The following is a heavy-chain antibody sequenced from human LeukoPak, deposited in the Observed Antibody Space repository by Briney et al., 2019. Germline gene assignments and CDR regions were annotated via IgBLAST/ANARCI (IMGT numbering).Heavy chain of an antibody. Sequence: ASVKVSCKASGYTFTSYGISWVRQAPGQGLEWMGWISAYNGNTNYAQKLQGRVTMTTDTSTSTAYMELRSLRSDDTAVYYCAREVAAAGTSGALDYWGQGTLVTVSS. CDR1: GYTFTSYG. CDR2: ISAYNGNT. CDR3: AREVAAAGTSGALDY. J-gene: IGHJ4*02. D-gene: IGHD6-13*01. V-gene: IGHV1-18*01.